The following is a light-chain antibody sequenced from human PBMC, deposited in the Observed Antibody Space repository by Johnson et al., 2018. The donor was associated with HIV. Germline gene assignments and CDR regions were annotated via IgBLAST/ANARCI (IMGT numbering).Light chain of an antibody. Sequence: LTQPPSVSAAPGQKVTISCSGSSSNIGNNYVSWYQQLPGTSPKLLIYENNKRPSGIPDRFSGSKSGTSATLGITGLPTGDEADYYCGTWDSSLGAHYVFGSWTEVTVL. CDR2: ENN. J-gene: IGLJ1*01. CDR1: SSNIGNNY. V-gene: IGLV1-51*02. CDR3: GTWDSSLGAHYV.